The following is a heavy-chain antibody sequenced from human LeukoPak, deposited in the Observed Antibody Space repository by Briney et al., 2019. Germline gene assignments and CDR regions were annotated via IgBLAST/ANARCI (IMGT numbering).Heavy chain of an antibody. V-gene: IGHV4-31*03. CDR1: GGSISSGGYY. D-gene: IGHD3-16*02. Sequence: SETLSLTCTVSGGSISSGGYYWSWIRQHPGKGLEWIGYIYYSGSTYYNPSLKSRVTISVDTSKNQFSLKLSSVTAADTAVYYCARRIMITFGGVIVTWFDPWGQGTLVTVSS. J-gene: IGHJ5*02. CDR3: ARRIMITFGGVIVTWFDP. CDR2: IYYSGST.